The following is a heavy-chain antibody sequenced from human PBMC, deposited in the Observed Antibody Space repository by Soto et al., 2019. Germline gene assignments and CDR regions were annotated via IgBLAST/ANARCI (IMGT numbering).Heavy chain of an antibody. CDR3: ARDRSTYGGGGTGEVKENWFDP. V-gene: IGHV4-4*07. CDR1: GGSISSYY. D-gene: IGHD2-8*01. J-gene: IGHJ5*02. Sequence: TSETLSLTCTVSGGSISSYYWSWIRQPAGKGLEWIGRIYTSGSTNYNPSLKSRVTMSVDTSKNQISLKLSSVTAADTAVYYCARDRSTYGGGGTGEVKENWFDPWGQGALVTVSS. CDR2: IYTSGST.